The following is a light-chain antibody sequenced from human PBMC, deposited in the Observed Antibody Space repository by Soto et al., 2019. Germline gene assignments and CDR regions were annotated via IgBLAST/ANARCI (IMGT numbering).Light chain of an antibody. Sequence: DIQMTQSPSTLSASVGDRVTITCRASQSISSWLAWYQQKPGKAPKLLIYDAASLESGVPSRFSGSGSGTEFTLTISSLQPDDFATYYCQRYNSYSWTCGQGTKVEIK. CDR3: QRYNSYSWT. CDR2: DAA. CDR1: QSISSW. V-gene: IGKV1-5*01. J-gene: IGKJ1*01.